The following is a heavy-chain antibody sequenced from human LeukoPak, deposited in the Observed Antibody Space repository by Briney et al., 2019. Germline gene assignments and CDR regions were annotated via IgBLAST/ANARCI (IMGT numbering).Heavy chain of an antibody. CDR2: IWYDGSNK. J-gene: IGHJ4*02. V-gene: IGHV3-33*06. D-gene: IGHD3-22*01. CDR3: AKGYYYDSSGLYYFDY. Sequence: GRSLRLSCAASGFTFSSYGMHWVRQAPSKGLEWVAVIWYDGSNKYYADSVKGRFTISRDNSKNTLYLQMNSLRAEDTAVYYCAKGYYYDSSGLYYFDYWGQGTLVTVSS. CDR1: GFTFSSYG.